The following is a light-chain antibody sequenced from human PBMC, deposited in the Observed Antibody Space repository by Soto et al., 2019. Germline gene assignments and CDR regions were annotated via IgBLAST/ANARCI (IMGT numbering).Light chain of an antibody. Sequence: DIVLTQSPGTLSLSPGERATLSCRASQTISDNYLAWYQQKPGQSPRLLISGASIRAPGIPDRFSGSGSETDFTPTISRLEPEDFAFYYCQQYGSSPEISFGPGTKVDIK. CDR2: GAS. J-gene: IGKJ3*01. CDR1: QTISDNY. V-gene: IGKV3-20*01. CDR3: QQYGSSPEIS.